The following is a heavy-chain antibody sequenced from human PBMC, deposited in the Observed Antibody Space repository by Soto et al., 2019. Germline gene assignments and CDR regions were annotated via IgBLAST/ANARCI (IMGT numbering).Heavy chain of an antibody. V-gene: IGHV1-69*02. CDR1: GGTFSSYT. CDR3: ARGGYGDQPHCDY. Sequence: QVQLVQSGAEVKKPGSSVKVSCKASGGTFSSYTISWVRQAPGQGLEWMGRIIPILGIANYAQKFQGRVTITADKSTSTAYMELSSLRSEDTAVYYCARGGYGDQPHCDYWGQGTLVTVSS. J-gene: IGHJ4*02. D-gene: IGHD4-17*01. CDR2: IIPILGIA.